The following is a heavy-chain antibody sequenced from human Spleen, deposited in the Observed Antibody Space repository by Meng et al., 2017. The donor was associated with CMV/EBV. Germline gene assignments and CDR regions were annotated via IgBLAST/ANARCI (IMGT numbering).Heavy chain of an antibody. CDR3: ASAGLRRSYAPVDS. V-gene: IGHV1-2*02. CDR2: INPGNGDA. J-gene: IGHJ4*02. CDR1: GYTCTGSA. D-gene: IGHD2-2*01. Sequence: SGYTCTGSAISWLRPAPGQVLWWMGCINPGNGDAKYSPAFQGRVSMTRDTSISTAFVLLSNLRSADTALYYCASAGLRRSYAPVDSWGQGTLVTVSS.